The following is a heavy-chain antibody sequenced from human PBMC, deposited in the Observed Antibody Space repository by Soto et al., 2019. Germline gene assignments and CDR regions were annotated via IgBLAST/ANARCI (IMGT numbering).Heavy chain of an antibody. V-gene: IGHV4-31*03. D-gene: IGHD5-12*01. CDR3: ARARGGYSGFDYFDY. J-gene: IGHJ4*02. Sequence: SETLSLTCSVSGGSVSSGGYYWSWIRQRPGKGLEWIGYSYYSGSTYYNPSLKSRLTTSVDTSENQFSLKLTSVTAADTAVYYCARARGGYSGFDYFDYWGLGTLVTVSS. CDR2: SYYSGST. CDR1: GGSVSSGGYY.